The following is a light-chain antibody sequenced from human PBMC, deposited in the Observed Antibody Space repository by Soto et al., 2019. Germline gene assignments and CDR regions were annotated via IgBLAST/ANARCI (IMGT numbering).Light chain of an antibody. CDR1: QSVGTY. Sequence: EIVFTHPPGTPSLSPGERATLSCRASQSVGTYLAWYQQKPGLAPRLLIYGASSRATGIPDRFSGSGSGTDFTLTISSLEPEDFAVYYCQQRSNWPRTFGQGTKVDIK. CDR2: GAS. J-gene: IGKJ1*01. V-gene: IGKV3-11*01. CDR3: QQRSNWPRT.